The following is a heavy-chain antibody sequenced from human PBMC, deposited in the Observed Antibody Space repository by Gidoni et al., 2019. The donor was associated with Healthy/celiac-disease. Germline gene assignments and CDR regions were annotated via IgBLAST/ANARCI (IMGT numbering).Heavy chain of an antibody. V-gene: IGHV3-30*18. CDR1: GFTFSSYG. CDR2: ISYDGSNK. J-gene: IGHJ4*02. D-gene: IGHD1-26*01. CDR3: AKDLRREYSGSLHDY. Sequence: QVQLVESGGGVVQPGRSLRLSCAASGFTFSSYGMHWVRQAPGKGLEWVAVISYDGSNKYYADSVKGRFTISRDNSKNTLYLQMNSLRAEDTAVYYCAKDLRREYSGSLHDYWGQGTLVTVSS.